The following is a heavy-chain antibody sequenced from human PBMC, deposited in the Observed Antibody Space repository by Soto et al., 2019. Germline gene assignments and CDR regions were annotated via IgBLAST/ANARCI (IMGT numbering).Heavy chain of an antibody. V-gene: IGHV4-31*03. CDR1: GGSISSGGYY. J-gene: IGHJ6*02. CDR3: ARDYWGYRMDV. D-gene: IGHD2-21*01. CDR2: IYYSGST. Sequence: PSETLSLTGTVSGGSISSGGYYWSWIRQHPGKGLEWIGYIYYSGSTYYNPSLKSRVTISVDTSKNQFSLKLSSVTAADTAVYYCARDYWGYRMDVWGQGTTVTVSS.